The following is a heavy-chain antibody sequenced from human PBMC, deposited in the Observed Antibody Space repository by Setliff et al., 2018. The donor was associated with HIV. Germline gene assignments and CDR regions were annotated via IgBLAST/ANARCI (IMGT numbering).Heavy chain of an antibody. CDR1: GGFISDHY. CDR2: LYHTGSN. V-gene: IGHV4-59*11. J-gene: IGHJ2*01. D-gene: IGHD1-26*01. Sequence: SETLSLTCTVSGGFISDHYWSWIRQPPGKGLEWLGSLYHTGSNNYNPSLKSRTTVSVDRSKNQFSLKLTSVTAADTALYYCARVPPFSGSNFSWYFDLWGRGTLVTVSS. CDR3: ARVPPFSGSNFSWYFDL.